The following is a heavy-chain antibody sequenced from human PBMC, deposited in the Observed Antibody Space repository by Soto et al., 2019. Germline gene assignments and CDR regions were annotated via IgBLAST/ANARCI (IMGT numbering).Heavy chain of an antibody. V-gene: IGHV1-69*01. Sequence: ASVKVSCKASGGTFSSFAISWVGQAPGQGLEWMGGIIPIFGTANYAQKFQGRVTITADESTSTAYMELSSLRSEDTAVYYCARAHGDYPYYYGMDVWGQGTTVTVSS. D-gene: IGHD4-17*01. CDR3: ARAHGDYPYYYGMDV. CDR1: GGTFSSFA. J-gene: IGHJ6*02. CDR2: IIPIFGTA.